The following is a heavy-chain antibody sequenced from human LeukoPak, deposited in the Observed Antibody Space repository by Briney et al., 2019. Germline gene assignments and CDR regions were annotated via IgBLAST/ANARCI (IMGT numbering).Heavy chain of an antibody. Sequence: GGSLRLSCAASGFTFSSYWMTWVRQAPGKGLEWVANIKEDGSEKYYVDSVKGRFTIYRDNAKNSLFLQMNSLRAEDTAVYYCARKFYSNFDYWGQGALSTSPQ. J-gene: IGHJ4*02. CDR1: GFTFSSYW. CDR2: IKEDGSEK. D-gene: IGHD4-11*01. CDR3: ARKFYSNFDY. V-gene: IGHV3-7*01.